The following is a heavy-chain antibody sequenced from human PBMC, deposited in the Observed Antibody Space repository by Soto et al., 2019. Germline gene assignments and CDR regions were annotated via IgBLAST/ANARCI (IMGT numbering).Heavy chain of an antibody. CDR3: ARSIVVVTALDY. CDR2: INAGNGDT. J-gene: IGHJ4*02. V-gene: IGHV1-3*05. CDR1: GYTFTSYG. D-gene: IGHD2-21*02. Sequence: QVQLVQSGAEEKKPGASVKVSCKASGYTFTSYGMHWVRQAPGQRLEWMGWINAGNGDTKYSQKLQGRVTITRDTSASTAYMELSSLRSEDTPVYYCARSIVVVTALDYWGQGTLVTVSS.